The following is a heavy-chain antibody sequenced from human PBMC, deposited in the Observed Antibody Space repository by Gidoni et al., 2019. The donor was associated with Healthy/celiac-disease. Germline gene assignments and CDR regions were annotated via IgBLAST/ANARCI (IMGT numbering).Heavy chain of an antibody. CDR3: ARAEVGATPRGPYYYYGMDV. V-gene: IGHV5-51*01. D-gene: IGHD1-26*01. CDR2: IYPGDSDT. Sequence: EVQLVQSGAEVKKPGESLKISCKGSGYSFTSYWIGWVRQMPGKGLEWMGIIYPGDSDTRYSPSFQGQVTISADKSISTAYLQWSSLKASDTAMYYCARAEVGATPRGPYYYYGMDVWGQGTTVTVSS. J-gene: IGHJ6*02. CDR1: GYSFTSYW.